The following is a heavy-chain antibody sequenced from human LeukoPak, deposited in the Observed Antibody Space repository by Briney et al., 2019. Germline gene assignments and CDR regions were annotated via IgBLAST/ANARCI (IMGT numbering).Heavy chain of an antibody. J-gene: IGHJ4*02. V-gene: IGHV3-7*01. D-gene: IGHD5-18*01. CDR1: GFTFSSYW. Sequence: GGPLRLSCAASGFTFSSYWMSWVRQAPGKGLEWVANIKQDGSEKYYVDSVKGRFTISRDNAKTSLYLQMNSLRAEDTAVYYCARDLSGVTGYTYGRGIDYWGQGTLVTVSS. CDR2: IKQDGSEK. CDR3: ARDLSGVTGYTYGRGIDY.